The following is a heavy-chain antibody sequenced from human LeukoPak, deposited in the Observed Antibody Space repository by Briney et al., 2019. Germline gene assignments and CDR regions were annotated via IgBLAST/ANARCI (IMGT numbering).Heavy chain of an antibody. CDR1: GFTFSAYV. V-gene: IGHV3-23*01. J-gene: IGHJ3*02. Sequence: PGGSLRLSCAASGFTFSAYVMSWVHQAPGKGLEWVSTISGSGGSTYYADSVKGRFTISRDNSKNTLYLQMNRLRAEDTAEYYCVKKVVAFDIWGQGTMVTVSS. D-gene: IGHD2-21*01. CDR2: ISGSGGST. CDR3: VKKVVAFDI.